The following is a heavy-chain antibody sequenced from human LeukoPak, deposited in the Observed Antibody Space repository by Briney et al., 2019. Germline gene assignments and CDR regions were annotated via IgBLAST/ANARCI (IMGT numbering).Heavy chain of an antibody. CDR3: AKVTMVRGVTQSGDY. V-gene: IGHV3-30*18. J-gene: IGHJ4*02. CDR2: ISYDGSNK. D-gene: IGHD3-10*01. CDR1: GFTFSIYG. Sequence: PGGSLRLSCAASGFTFSIYGMHWVRQAPGKGLEWVAVISYDGSNKYYADSVKGRFTISRDNSKNTLYLQMNSLRAEDTAVYYCAKVTMVRGVTQSGDYWGQGTLVTVSS.